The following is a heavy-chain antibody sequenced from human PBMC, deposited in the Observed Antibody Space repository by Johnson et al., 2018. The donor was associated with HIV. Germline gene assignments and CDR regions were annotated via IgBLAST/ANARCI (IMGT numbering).Heavy chain of an antibody. CDR2: ISSSGSTI. J-gene: IGHJ3*02. D-gene: IGHD3-16*02. Sequence: QVQLVESGGGLVKPGGSLRLSCAASGFTFSDYYMSWIRQAPGKGLEWVSYISSSGSTIYYADSVKGRFTISRDNAKNSLYLQMNSLRAEDTALYYCARASYVWVSYRYTGVCGAFDIWGQGTMVTVSS. CDR1: GFTFSDYY. V-gene: IGHV3-11*01. CDR3: ARASYVWVSYRYTGVCGAFDI.